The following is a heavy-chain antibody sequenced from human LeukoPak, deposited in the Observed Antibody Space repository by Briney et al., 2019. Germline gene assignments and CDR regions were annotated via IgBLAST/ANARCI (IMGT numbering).Heavy chain of an antibody. D-gene: IGHD2-8*01. V-gene: IGHV4-4*07. CDR3: PRVAGVAENYFVY. Sequence: SETLSLTCILSAGSINNYYWSWIRQPAGRGREWIGRIYTSVSTNYNPSLKSRFTIPVDTLKKQFSLKLTALTARDRPGYYFPRVAGVAENYFVYWGGRTLVSV. J-gene: IGHJ4*02. CDR1: AGSINNYY. CDR2: IYTSVST.